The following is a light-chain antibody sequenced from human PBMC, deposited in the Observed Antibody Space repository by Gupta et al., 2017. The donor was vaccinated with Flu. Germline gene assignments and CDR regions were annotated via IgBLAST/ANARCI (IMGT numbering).Light chain of an antibody. CDR1: SSDVGGSNY. CDR2: AVS. Sequence: QSALTQPRSVSGSPGQSVTTSCTGSSSDVGGSNYVSWYQQHPGKAPKLMIYAVSKRPSGVPDRFSGSKSGNTASLTISGLQAEDEAAYYCCSSSGGTYTKNVFGTGTEVTVL. CDR3: SSSGGTYTKNV. J-gene: IGLJ1*01. V-gene: IGLV2-11*01.